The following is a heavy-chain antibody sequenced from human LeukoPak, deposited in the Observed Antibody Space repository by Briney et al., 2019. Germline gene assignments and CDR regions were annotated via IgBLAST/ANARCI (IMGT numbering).Heavy chain of an antibody. CDR2: ISYDGSNK. V-gene: IGHV3-30*04. Sequence: PGGSLRLSCAASGFTFSSYAMHWVCQAPGKGLEWVAVISYDGSNKYYADSVKGRFTISRDNSKNTLYLQMNSLRAEDTAVYYCARAVVVTNPFDYWGQGTLVTVSS. J-gene: IGHJ4*02. D-gene: IGHD2-21*02. CDR3: ARAVVVTNPFDY. CDR1: GFTFSSYA.